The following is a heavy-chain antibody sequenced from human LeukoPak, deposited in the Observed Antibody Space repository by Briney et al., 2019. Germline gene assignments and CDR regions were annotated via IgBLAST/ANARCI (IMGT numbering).Heavy chain of an antibody. CDR1: GFTFSSYW. Sequence: PGGSPRLSCAASGFTFSSYWMHWVRQAPGKGLVWVSRINSDGSSTSYADSVKGRFTISRDNAKNTLYLQMNSLRAEDTAVYYCEGILTGPDYYYMDVWGKGTTVTVSS. D-gene: IGHD3-9*01. J-gene: IGHJ6*03. V-gene: IGHV3-74*01. CDR2: INSDGSST. CDR3: EGILTGPDYYYMDV.